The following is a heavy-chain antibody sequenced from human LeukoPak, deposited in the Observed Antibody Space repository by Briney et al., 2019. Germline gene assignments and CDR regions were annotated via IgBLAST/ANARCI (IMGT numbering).Heavy chain of an antibody. CDR2: IHPSGIT. J-gene: IGHJ6*04. CDR1: GASINKDY. Sequence: SETLSPTCTVSGASINKDYWAWIRQPAGKGLEWIGRIHPSGITHQNPSLRGRVTMSIDASKNQFSLNLSSVTAADTAVYYCVRDEYRDVWGKGTTVTVSS. V-gene: IGHV4-4*07. D-gene: IGHD2/OR15-2a*01. CDR3: VRDEYRDV.